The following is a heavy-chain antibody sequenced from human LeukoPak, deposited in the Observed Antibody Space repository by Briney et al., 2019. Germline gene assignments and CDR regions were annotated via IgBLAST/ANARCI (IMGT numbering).Heavy chain of an antibody. CDR1: GGSISSGGYY. CDR2: IYYSGST. J-gene: IGHJ4*02. CDR3: ARGDNSGSYYWFDY. V-gene: IGHV4-31*03. D-gene: IGHD1-26*01. Sequence: SQTLSLTCTVSGGSISSGGYYWSWIRQHPGKGLEWVGYIYYSGSTYYNPSLKSRVTISVDTSKNQFSLKLSSVTAADTAVYYCARGDNSGSYYWFDYWGQGTLVTVSS.